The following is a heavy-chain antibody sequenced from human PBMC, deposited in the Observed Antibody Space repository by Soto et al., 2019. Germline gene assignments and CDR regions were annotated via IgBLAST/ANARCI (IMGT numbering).Heavy chain of an antibody. CDR3: GRSVVGATGEILYNAMDV. CDR1: GYTFTTYA. D-gene: IGHD1-26*01. V-gene: IGHV1-3*01. CDR2: INPASGHT. Sequence: ASVKVSCTASGYTFTTYALHWVRQAPGQRPEWMGWINPASGHTKYSKRFQDRVTITRDTSASTGYMELSSLRSEDTAVYYCGRSVVGATGEILYNAMDVWGQGTTVTVSS. J-gene: IGHJ6*02.